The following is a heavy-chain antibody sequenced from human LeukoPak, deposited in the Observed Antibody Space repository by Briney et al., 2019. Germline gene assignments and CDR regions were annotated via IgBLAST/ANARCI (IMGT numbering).Heavy chain of an antibody. CDR2: IWYDGSNK. J-gene: IGHJ4*02. V-gene: IGHV3-33*01. D-gene: IGHD6-13*01. CDR1: GFTFSSYG. CDR3: ARGIAAAGTYY. Sequence: GGSLRLSCAASGFTFSSYGMHWVRQAPGKGLEWVAVIWYDGSNKYYADSVKGRFTISRDNSKNTLYLQMNSLRAEDTAVYYCARGIAAAGTYYWGQGTLVTVSS.